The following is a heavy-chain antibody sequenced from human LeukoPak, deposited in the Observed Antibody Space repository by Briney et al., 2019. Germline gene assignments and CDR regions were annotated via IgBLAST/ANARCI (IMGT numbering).Heavy chain of an antibody. D-gene: IGHD6-19*01. V-gene: IGHV4-39*07. CDR1: GGSISSSGSY. CDR2: IYYSGST. CDR3: ARSSSGWQNSYYYDYMDV. J-gene: IGHJ6*03. Sequence: PSETLSLTCTVSGGSISSSGSYWGWIRQPPGRGLEWIVTIYYSGSTYYNPSLKSRVTISIDTSENQFSLKLSSVTAADTAVYYCARSSSGWQNSYYYDYMDVWGKGTTVTISS.